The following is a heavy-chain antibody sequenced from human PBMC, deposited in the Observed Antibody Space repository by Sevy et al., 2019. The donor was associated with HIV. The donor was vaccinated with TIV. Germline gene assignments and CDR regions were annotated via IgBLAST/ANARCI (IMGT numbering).Heavy chain of an antibody. CDR3: AKSLRPDIVVSAAHHTYYYGMDV. D-gene: IGHD2-2*01. Sequence: GGSLRLSCAASGFGFSSHAMSWVRQAPGKRLEWVSAIRSTGDSTYYADSVKGRFTISRDNSKNTVYVEMTSLRADDTAIYYCAKSLRPDIVVSAAHHTYYYGMDVWGQGTTVTVSS. V-gene: IGHV3-23*01. CDR2: IRSTGDST. J-gene: IGHJ6*02. CDR1: GFGFSSHA.